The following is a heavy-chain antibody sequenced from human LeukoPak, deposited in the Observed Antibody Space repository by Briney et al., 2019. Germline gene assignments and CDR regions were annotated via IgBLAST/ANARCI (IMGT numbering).Heavy chain of an antibody. D-gene: IGHD3-10*01. V-gene: IGHV3-53*01. Sequence: GGSLRLSCAASGFTVSSNYMSRVRQAPGKGLEWASVIYSGGSTYYADSVKGRFTISRDNSKNTLYPQMNSLRAEDTAVYYCARGREKYYYGSGSSYYFDYWGQGTLVTVSS. J-gene: IGHJ4*02. CDR3: ARGREKYYYGSGSSYYFDY. CDR2: IYSGGST. CDR1: GFTVSSNY.